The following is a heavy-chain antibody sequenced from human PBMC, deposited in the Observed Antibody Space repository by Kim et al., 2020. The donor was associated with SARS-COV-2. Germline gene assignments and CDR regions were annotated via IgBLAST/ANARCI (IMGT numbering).Heavy chain of an antibody. CDR2: TYHRSKWYA. D-gene: IGHD6-19*01. V-gene: IGHV6-1*01. CDR1: GDRVSSTRAS. CDR3: AKGGEGITVSLFDS. Sequence: SQTLSLTCAISGDRVSSTRASWHWLRKSPSRGLEWLGRTYHRSKWYADYAVSVRSRLTVNADTSKNQFSLQLNSVTPEDTAVYYCAKGGEGITVSLFDSWGQGTLVTVSS. J-gene: IGHJ4*02.